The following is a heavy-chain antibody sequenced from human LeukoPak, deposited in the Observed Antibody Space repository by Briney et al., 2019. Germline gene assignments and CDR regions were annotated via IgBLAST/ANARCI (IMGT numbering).Heavy chain of an antibody. Sequence: PSQTLSLTCTVSGYSISNGHYWGWIRQPPGKGLEWIGSISHTGSSYYNPSLKSRVTISVDTSKNQFSLRLSSVTAADKALYYCARVYTGSSWDYYYYMDVWGKGTTVTVSS. CDR3: ARVYTGSSWDYYYYMDV. CDR2: ISHTGSS. D-gene: IGHD6-13*01. J-gene: IGHJ6*03. V-gene: IGHV4-38-2*02. CDR1: GYSISNGHY.